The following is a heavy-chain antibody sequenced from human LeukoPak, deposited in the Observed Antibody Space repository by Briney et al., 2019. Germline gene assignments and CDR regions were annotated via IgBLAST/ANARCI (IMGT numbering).Heavy chain of an antibody. J-gene: IGHJ4*02. CDR1: GFTFSNHY. Sequence: GGSLRLSCVASGFTFSNHYMSWVRQAPGKGLEWVANIKEDGSQKYYVDSVKGRFTISRDNAKNSLYLQMNSLRVEDTAVYYCARYPRRTFYFDYWGQGSLVTVSS. V-gene: IGHV3-7*03. CDR2: IKEDGSQK. CDR3: ARYPRRTFYFDY.